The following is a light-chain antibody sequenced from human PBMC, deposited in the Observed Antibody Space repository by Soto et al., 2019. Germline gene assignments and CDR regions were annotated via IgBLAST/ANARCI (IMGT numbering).Light chain of an antibody. CDR1: SSNIGAGYD. Sequence: QSVLTQPPSVSGAPGQRVTISCTGSSSNIGAGYDVHWYQQLPGTAPKLLIYGNSNRPSGVPDRFSGSKSGTSASLAITGLQAEDEADYYCQSYDSSDVVFGGGTKLTVL. V-gene: IGLV1-40*01. CDR2: GNS. CDR3: QSYDSSDVV. J-gene: IGLJ2*01.